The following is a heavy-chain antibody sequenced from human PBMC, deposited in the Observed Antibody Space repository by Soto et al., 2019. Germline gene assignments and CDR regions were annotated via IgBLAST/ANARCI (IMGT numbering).Heavy chain of an antibody. CDR3: AKLYTYTSSPDAFDI. CDR2: ISSNGGST. Sequence: PGGSLRLSCAASGFTFSSYAMHWVRQAPGKGLEYVSAISSNGGSTYYANSVKGRFTISRDNSKNTLYLQMGSLRAEDMAVYYCAKLYTYTSSPDAFDIWGQGTMVTVSS. D-gene: IGHD6-6*01. V-gene: IGHV3-64*01. CDR1: GFTFSSYA. J-gene: IGHJ3*02.